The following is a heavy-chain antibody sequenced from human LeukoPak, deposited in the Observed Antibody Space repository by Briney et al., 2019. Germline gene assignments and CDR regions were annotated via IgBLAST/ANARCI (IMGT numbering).Heavy chain of an antibody. CDR1: GFTVRSNY. D-gene: IGHD5-18*01. V-gene: IGHV3-74*01. J-gene: IGHJ4*02. CDR3: ARGYSSGYRIDY. Sequence: GGSLRLSCAASGFTVRSNYMSWVRQAPGKGLEWVSRINSDGSTTSYADSVKGRFTISRDNAKKTPYLQMNSLRAEDTAIYYCARGYSSGYRIDYWGQGTLVTVSS. CDR2: INSDGSTT.